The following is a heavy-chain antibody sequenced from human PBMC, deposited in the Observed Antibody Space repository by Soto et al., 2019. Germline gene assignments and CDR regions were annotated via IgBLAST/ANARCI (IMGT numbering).Heavy chain of an antibody. V-gene: IGHV3-30-3*01. CDR2: ISYDGSNK. CDR1: GFTFRSYA. CDR3: ARPFDY. Sequence: QVQLVASGGGVVQPGRSLRLSCAASGFTFRSYAMHWVRQAPGKGLEWVAVISYDGSNKSYADSVKGRFTISRDNSKNTLYLQMNSLRAEDTAVYYCARPFDYWGQGTLVTVSS. J-gene: IGHJ4*02.